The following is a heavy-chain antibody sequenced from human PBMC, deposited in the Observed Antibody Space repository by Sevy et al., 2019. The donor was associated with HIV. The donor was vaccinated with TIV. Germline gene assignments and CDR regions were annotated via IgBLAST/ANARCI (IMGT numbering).Heavy chain of an antibody. CDR1: RFTVNNNY. CDR2: IYSYDTT. V-gene: IGHV3-66*01. J-gene: IGHJ4*02. Sequence: GGSLRLSCAASRFTVNNNYMTWVRQAPGKGLEGISIIYSYDTTYHADSVKDRFNISRDNSKNMLYLQMNNLRVEDTAVYYCARGKTGYGYALSYWGQGTLVTVSS. D-gene: IGHD5-18*01. CDR3: ARGKTGYGYALSY.